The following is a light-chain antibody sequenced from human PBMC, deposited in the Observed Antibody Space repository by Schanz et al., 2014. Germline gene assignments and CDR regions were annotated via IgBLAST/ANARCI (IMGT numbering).Light chain of an antibody. CDR2: DAS. V-gene: IGKV3D-20*01. CDR1: QSVSSSY. J-gene: IGKJ1*01. CDR3: HQYGSIQWT. Sequence: EIVLTQSPATLSLSPGERATLSCGASQSVSSSYLAWYQQKPGLAPRLLIYDASSRATGIPDRFSGSGSGTDFTLTISRLEPEDSAVYYCHQYGSIQWTFGQGTKVEIK.